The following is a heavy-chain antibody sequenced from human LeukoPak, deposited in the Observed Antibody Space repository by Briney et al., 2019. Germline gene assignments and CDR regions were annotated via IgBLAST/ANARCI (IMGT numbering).Heavy chain of an antibody. Sequence: GASVKVSCKASGYTFTDYYVHWMRQAPGQGLEWMGWINLNSGDTRYAQRFQGRLTVTRDTSISTAYMDLNGLRSDDTAVYYCARVTNYYDSSGYFHWGQGTLVTVSS. D-gene: IGHD3-22*01. CDR3: ARVTNYYDSSGYFH. V-gene: IGHV1-2*02. CDR1: GYTFTDYY. CDR2: INLNSGDT. J-gene: IGHJ4*02.